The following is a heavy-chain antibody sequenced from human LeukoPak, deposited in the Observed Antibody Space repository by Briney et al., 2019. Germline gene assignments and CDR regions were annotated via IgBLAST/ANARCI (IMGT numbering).Heavy chain of an antibody. D-gene: IGHD4-17*01. CDR1: GDSISNYY. CDR3: AREGMTTGEFDP. V-gene: IGHV4-59*01. Sequence: PSETLSLTCTVSGDSISNYYRNWIRQPPGKGLEWIGYIYYSGSTNYNPSLKSRVTISIDTSKNQFSLKLSSVTAADTAVYYCAREGMTTGEFDPWGQGTLVTVSS. J-gene: IGHJ5*02. CDR2: IYYSGST.